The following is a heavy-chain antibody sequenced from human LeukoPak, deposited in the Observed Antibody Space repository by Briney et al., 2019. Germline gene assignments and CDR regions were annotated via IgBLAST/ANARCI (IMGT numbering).Heavy chain of an antibody. CDR1: GFSFSNYG. V-gene: IGHV3-30*02. J-gene: IGHJ4*02. CDR2: IRYDGSNE. Sequence: GGSLRLSCAASGFSFSNYGMHWVRQAPGKGLEWVAFIRYDGSNEYYADSVKGRFTISRDNSKNTLYLQMNSLRAEDTAVYYCARGGDSSGYYPFDYWGQGTLVTVSS. CDR3: ARGGDSSGYYPFDY. D-gene: IGHD3-22*01.